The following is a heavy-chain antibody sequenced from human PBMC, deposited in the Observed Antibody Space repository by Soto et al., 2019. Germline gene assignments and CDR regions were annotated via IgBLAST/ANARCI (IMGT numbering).Heavy chain of an antibody. J-gene: IGHJ4*02. CDR3: EGGVVVTTVGYVLDY. V-gene: IGHV1-69*05. Sequence: SVKVSCKASGYTFTSYGISWVRQAPGQGLEWMGGIIPIFGKTNYAQKFQGRVTITTDESTSTAYMELSSLRSEDTAVYFFEGGVVVTTVGYVLDYWGQGTLVTVSS. D-gene: IGHD4-17*01. CDR2: IIPIFGKT. CDR1: GYTFTSYG.